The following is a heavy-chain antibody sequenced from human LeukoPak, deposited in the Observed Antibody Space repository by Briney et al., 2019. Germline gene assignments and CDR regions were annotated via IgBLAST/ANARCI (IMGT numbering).Heavy chain of an antibody. CDR2: ISGSGGST. V-gene: IGHV3-23*01. Sequence: AGGSLRLSCAASGFTFSSYAMSWVRQAPGKGLEWVSAISGSGGSTFYADSGKGRFTISRDNSKNTLYRQMNSLIAEDPSVYYCGGDYYDSSSYWGQGTLVTVSS. J-gene: IGHJ4*02. CDR3: GGDYYDSSSY. D-gene: IGHD3-10*01. CDR1: GFTFSSYA.